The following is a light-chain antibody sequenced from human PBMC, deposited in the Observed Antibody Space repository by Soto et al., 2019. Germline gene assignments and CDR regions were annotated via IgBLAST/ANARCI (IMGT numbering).Light chain of an antibody. CDR1: TSNLGRNS. CDR3: STWDDSLNGYV. Sequence: QSVVSQPPSTSGPPGQRVTISCSGGTSNLGRNSVNWYQQLPGTAPKLLIYSNNKRPSGVPDRFSASKSGTSASLAISGLQSDDEADYYCSTWDDSLNGYVFGPGTKLTVL. CDR2: SNN. J-gene: IGLJ1*01. V-gene: IGLV1-44*01.